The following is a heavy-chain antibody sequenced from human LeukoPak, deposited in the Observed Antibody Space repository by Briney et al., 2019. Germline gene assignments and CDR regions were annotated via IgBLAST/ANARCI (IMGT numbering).Heavy chain of an antibody. V-gene: IGHV4-34*01. J-gene: IGHJ4*02. Sequence: EIHPSGSTIYTPSLMRRVTISVDTSKNQFSLKLSSVTAADTAVYYCARGYSSGWKPRGFDYWGQGTLVTVSS. CDR3: ARGYSSGWKPRGFDY. D-gene: IGHD6-19*01. CDR2: IHPSGST.